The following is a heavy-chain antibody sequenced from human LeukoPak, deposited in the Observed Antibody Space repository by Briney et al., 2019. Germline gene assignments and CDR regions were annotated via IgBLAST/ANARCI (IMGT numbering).Heavy chain of an antibody. CDR3: AKDVVRGYSSGWYYFDY. D-gene: IGHD6-19*01. CDR2: ISGNGGVI. CDR1: GFTFSDNY. J-gene: IGHJ4*02. V-gene: IGHV3-11*04. Sequence: PGRSLRLSCAASGFTFSDNYMTWVRQAPGKGLEWLSYISGNGGVIQYADSVKGRFTISRDNSKNTLYLQMNSLRAEDTAVYYCAKDVVRGYSSGWYYFDYWGQGTLVTVSS.